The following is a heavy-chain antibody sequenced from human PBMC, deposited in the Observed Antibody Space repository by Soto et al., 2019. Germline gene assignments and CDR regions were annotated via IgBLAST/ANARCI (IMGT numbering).Heavy chain of an antibody. J-gene: IGHJ5*02. CDR3: ARVVPGAEAWFGP. CDR2: ISLYSDGT. Sequence: ASVKVSCKPSGYTFSNYGITWVRQAPGQPLEWLGWISLYSDGTNYAQKFQGRVSMTTDTSTTTAYMELRSLRSDDTAVYYCARVVPGAEAWFGPWGQGTLVTVSS. V-gene: IGHV1-18*01. D-gene: IGHD2-2*01. CDR1: GYTFSNYG.